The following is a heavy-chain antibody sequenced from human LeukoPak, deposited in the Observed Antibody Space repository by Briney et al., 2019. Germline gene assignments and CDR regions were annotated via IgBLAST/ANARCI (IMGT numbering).Heavy chain of an antibody. D-gene: IGHD3-22*01. J-gene: IGHJ3*02. CDR1: GFTFSSYA. V-gene: IGHV3-30-3*01. CDR3: AKDSSITMIVVVNDAFDI. Sequence: GGSLRLSCAASGFTFSSYAMHWVRQAPGKGLEWVAVISYDGSNKYYADSVKGRFTISRDNSRNTLYLQMNSLRAEDTAVYYCAKDSSITMIVVVNDAFDIWGQGTMVTVSS. CDR2: ISYDGSNK.